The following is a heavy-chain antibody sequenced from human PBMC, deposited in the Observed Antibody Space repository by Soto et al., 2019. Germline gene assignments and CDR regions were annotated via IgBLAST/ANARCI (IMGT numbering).Heavy chain of an antibody. CDR2: IYYSGST. J-gene: IGHJ4*02. CDR3: ARGDYGGNYDY. CDR1: GGSVSSGSYY. Sequence: NPSETLSLTCTVSGGSVSSGSYYWSWIRQPPGKGLEWIGYIYYSGSTNYNPSLKSRVTISVDTSKNQFSLKLSSVTAADTAVYYCARGDYGGNYDYWGQGTLVTVSS. D-gene: IGHD4-17*01. V-gene: IGHV4-61*01.